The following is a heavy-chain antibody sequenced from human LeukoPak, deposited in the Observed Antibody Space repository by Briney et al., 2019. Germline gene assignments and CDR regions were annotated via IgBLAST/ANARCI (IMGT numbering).Heavy chain of an antibody. CDR1: GVTFSSYG. D-gene: IGHD2-21*01. CDR2: ISYDGGEI. CDR3: TIDYCAKRYSYLDF. V-gene: IGHV3-30*03. Sequence: GGSLRLSCAVSGVTFSSYGMQWVRQAPGRGLEWMAFISYDGGEIYYADSVKGRFTISRDNSKNTLYLQMNSLRTEDTALYFCTIDYCAKRYSYLDFWGQGTLVTVSS. J-gene: IGHJ4*02.